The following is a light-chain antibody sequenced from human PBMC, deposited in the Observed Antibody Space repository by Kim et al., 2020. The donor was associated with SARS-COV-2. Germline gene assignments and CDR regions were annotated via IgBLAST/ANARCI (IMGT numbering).Light chain of an antibody. Sequence: DIQMTQSPSSLSASVGDRVTITCRASQNISSYLNWYQQKPGKAPKLLIYAASSLQSGAPSRFSGSGSGTDFTLTISSLQPEDFATYYCQQSHTAPLLTFGGGTKVDIK. V-gene: IGKV1-39*01. CDR2: AAS. J-gene: IGKJ4*01. CDR1: QNISSY. CDR3: QQSHTAPLLT.